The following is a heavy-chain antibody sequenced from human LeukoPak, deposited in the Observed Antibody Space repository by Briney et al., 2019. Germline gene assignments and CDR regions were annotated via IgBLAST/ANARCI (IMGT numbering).Heavy chain of an antibody. V-gene: IGHV3-48*03. D-gene: IGHD3-10*01. Sequence: GGSLRLSCAASGFTLSSYEMNWVRQAPGKGLEWVSYISSSGSTVYYADSVKGRFTISRDNAKNSLYLQMNSLRAEDTAVYYCARGIRFGEFYYYYYYYYMDVWGKGTTVTVSS. CDR1: GFTLSSYE. CDR2: ISSSGSTV. J-gene: IGHJ6*03. CDR3: ARGIRFGEFYYYYYYYYMDV.